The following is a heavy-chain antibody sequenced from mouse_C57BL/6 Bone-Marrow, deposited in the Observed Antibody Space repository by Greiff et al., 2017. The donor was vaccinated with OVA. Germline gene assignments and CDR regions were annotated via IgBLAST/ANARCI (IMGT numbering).Heavy chain of an antibody. CDR3: ARGGLLLWDY. CDR1: GYTFTSYW. Sequence: QVQLKQPGAELVMPGASVKLSCKASGYTFTSYWMHWVKQRPGQGLEWIGEIDPSDSYTNYNQKFKGKSTLTVDKSSSTAYMQLSSLTSEDSAVYYCARGGLLLWDYWGQGTTLTVSS. V-gene: IGHV1-69*01. CDR2: IDPSDSYT. J-gene: IGHJ2*01. D-gene: IGHD2-1*01.